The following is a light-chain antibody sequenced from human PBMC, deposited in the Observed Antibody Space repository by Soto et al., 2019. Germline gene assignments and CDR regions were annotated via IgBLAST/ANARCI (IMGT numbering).Light chain of an antibody. CDR1: QSVSIK. CDR3: QQYNNWPPIT. CDR2: DTS. V-gene: IGKV3-15*01. J-gene: IGKJ5*01. Sequence: EIVLTQSPATLSLXXGXXAXLXWRASQSVSIKLAWYQQKPGQAPRLLIYDTSTRATGIPARFSGSGSGTEFTLTISSLQSEDFAVYYCQQYNNWPPITFGQGTRLEI.